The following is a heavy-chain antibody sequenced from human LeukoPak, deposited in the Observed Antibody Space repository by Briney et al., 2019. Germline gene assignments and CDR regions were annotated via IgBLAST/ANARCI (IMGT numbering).Heavy chain of an antibody. J-gene: IGHJ3*02. CDR3: ARRDDLADAFDI. D-gene: IGHD2-21*02. CDR1: GYSFTTYW. CDR2: IYPGDSDT. V-gene: IGHV5-51*03. Sequence: GESLKISCKGSGYSFTTYWIGWVRQMPGKGLEWTGIIYPGDSDTRYSPSFQGQVTISADKSINTAYLQWNSLKASDTAMYYCARRDDLADAFDIWGQGTMVIVSS.